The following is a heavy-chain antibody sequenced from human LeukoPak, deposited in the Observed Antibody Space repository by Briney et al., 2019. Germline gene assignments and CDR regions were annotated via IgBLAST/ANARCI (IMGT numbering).Heavy chain of an antibody. CDR3: TRGNDYYGSGS. J-gene: IGHJ4*02. CDR1: GFTFSGSA. D-gene: IGHD3-10*01. Sequence: PGGSLRLSCAASGFTFSGSAMHWVRQASGKGLEWVGRIRSKANSYATAYAASVKGRFTISRDDSKNTAYLQMNSLKTEDTAVYYCTRGNDYYGSGSWGQGTLVTVSS. CDR2: IRSKANSYAT. V-gene: IGHV3-73*01.